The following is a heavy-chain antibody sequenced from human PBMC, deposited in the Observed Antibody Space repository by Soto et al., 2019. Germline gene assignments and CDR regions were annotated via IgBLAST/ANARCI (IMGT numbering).Heavy chain of an antibody. CDR3: ARGSEGYCSGGSCYSVITPVDY. D-gene: IGHD2-15*01. V-gene: IGHV3-11*01. J-gene: IGHJ4*02. CDR1: GFTFSDYY. CDR2: ISSSGSTI. Sequence: GGSLRLSCAASGFTFSDYYMSWIRQAPGKGLEWVSYISSSGSTIYYADSVKGRFTISRDNAKNSLYLQMNSLRAEDTAVYYCARGSEGYCSGGSCYSVITPVDYWGQGTLVTVS.